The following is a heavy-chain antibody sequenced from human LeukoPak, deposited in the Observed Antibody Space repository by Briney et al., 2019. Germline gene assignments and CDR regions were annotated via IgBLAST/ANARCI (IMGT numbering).Heavy chain of an antibody. CDR3: AKKMDDAFDI. Sequence: GGSLRLSCAASGFTFSSYSMNWVRQTPGKGLEWVAFISGTSAYISYADSVKGRFTISRDNAKNSLYLQMDNLRAEDTAVYYCAKKMDDAFDIWGQGTMVTVSS. V-gene: IGHV3-21*01. D-gene: IGHD5-24*01. CDR1: GFTFSSYS. J-gene: IGHJ3*02. CDR2: ISGTSAYI.